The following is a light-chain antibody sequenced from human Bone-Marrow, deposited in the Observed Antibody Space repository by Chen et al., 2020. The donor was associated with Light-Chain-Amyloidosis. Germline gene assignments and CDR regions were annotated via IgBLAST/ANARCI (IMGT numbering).Light chain of an antibody. CDR1: QRVSSTY. V-gene: IGKV3-20*01. CDR3: QQYDSTPLFT. CDR2: GAS. J-gene: IGKJ3*01. Sequence: EIVLTQSPGTLSVSPGERATLSCRASQRVSSTYLAWYQQKPGQAPRLLIYGASSRATGIPDRSSGSGSGTDFTLTISRVEPEEFAVYYCQQYDSTPLFTFGPGTKVDIK.